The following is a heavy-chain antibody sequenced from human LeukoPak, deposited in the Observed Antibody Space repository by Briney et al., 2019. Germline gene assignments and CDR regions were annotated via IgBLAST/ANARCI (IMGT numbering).Heavy chain of an antibody. CDR3: ARDYYDSSGYLYFDY. J-gene: IGHJ4*02. D-gene: IGHD3-22*01. CDR2: ISYDGSNK. V-gene: IGHV3-30*04. CDR1: GLTFSSYA. Sequence: GGSLRLSCAASGLTFSSYAMHWVRQAPGKGLEWVAVISYDGSNKYYADSVKGRFTISRDDSKNTLYLQMNSLRAEDTAVYYCARDYYDSSGYLYFDYWGQGTLVTVSS.